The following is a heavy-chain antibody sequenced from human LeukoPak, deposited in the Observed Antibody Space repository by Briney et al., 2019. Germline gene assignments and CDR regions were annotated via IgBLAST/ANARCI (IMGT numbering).Heavy chain of an antibody. CDR1: GGSISSCGYS. Sequence: SETLSLTCAVSGGSISSCGYSWSWIRQPPGKGLEWIGYIYHSGSTYYNPSLKSRVTISVDRSKNQFSLKLSSVTAADTAVYYCARGGRALGYCSSTSCYPGPVYFDYWGQGTLVTVSS. D-gene: IGHD2-2*01. J-gene: IGHJ4*02. V-gene: IGHV4-30-2*01. CDR2: IYHSGST. CDR3: ARGGRALGYCSSTSCYPGPVYFDY.